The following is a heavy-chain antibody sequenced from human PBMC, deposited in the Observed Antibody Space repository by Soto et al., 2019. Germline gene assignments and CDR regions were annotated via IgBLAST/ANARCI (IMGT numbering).Heavy chain of an antibody. V-gene: IGHV4-39*01. CDR2: IYYNGDT. CDR3: ERRLIDNWNQAHAFDF. J-gene: IGHJ3*01. D-gene: IGHD1-20*01. CDR1: GGSVSSGNYF. Sequence: QLQLQESGPGLVKPAETLSLKCAVSGGSVSSGNYFWGWIRQPPGKGREWIGNIYYNGDTYYSPSLKSRVTMSVDTAQNQFSRRLTSVTAADTAVYYCERRLIDNWNQAHAFDFWGQGTLVTVSS.